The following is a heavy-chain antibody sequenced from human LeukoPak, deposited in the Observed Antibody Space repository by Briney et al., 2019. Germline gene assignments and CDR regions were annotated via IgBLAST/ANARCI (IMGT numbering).Heavy chain of an antibody. J-gene: IGHJ4*02. D-gene: IGHD1-26*01. CDR3: AKDLKKYSGSCPFDY. V-gene: IGHV3-23*01. Sequence: SGGSLRLSCAASGFTFSSYGMSWVRQAPGKGLEWVSAISGSGGTTYYAASVKGRFTISRDNSKNTLYLQMNSLRAEDTAVYYCAKDLKKYSGSCPFDYWGQGTLVTVSS. CDR1: GFTFSSYG. CDR2: ISGSGGTT.